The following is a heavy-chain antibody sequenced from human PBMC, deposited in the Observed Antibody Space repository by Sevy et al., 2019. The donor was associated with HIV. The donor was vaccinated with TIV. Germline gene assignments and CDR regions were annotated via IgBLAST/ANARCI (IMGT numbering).Heavy chain of an antibody. D-gene: IGHD2-2*01. V-gene: IGHV4-34*01. CDR1: DGSFSGYY. Sequence: SETLSLTCAVHDGSFSGYYWNWIHQLPGKGLEWIGEINESGITYYNPSLKSRVTISVDTSKKQFSLKPNSVTAVDSAVYFCARSPPVVVVPGAPSWFDPWGQGTLVTVSS. J-gene: IGHJ5*02. CDR3: ARSPPVVVVPGAPSWFDP. CDR2: INESGIT.